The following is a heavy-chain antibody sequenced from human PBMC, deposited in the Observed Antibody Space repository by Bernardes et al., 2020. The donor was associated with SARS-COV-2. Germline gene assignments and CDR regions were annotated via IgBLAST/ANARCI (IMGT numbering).Heavy chain of an antibody. J-gene: IGHJ4*02. CDR2: IYYSGNT. CDR3: ARGVYFDFWSEYPTTFDY. CDR1: GCSIGSYY. Sequence: SETLSLTCTVSGCSIGSYYWSWIRQPPGKGLEWIGYIYYSGNTNYNPSLKSRVTISVDMSKNQFSLKLSSVTAADTAVYYCARGVYFDFWSEYPTTFDYWGQGTPVTASS. V-gene: IGHV4-59*01. D-gene: IGHD3-3*01.